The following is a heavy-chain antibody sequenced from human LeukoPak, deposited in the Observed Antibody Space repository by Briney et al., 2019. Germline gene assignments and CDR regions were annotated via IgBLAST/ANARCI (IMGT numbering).Heavy chain of an antibody. J-gene: IGHJ6*03. D-gene: IGHD6-25*01. CDR3: ARFAAGGSYYYYMDV. V-gene: IGHV3-74*01. Sequence: GGSLRLSCAASGFTFSSYWMHWVRQAPGKGLVWVSRINTDGSSTSYADSVKGRFTISRDNAKNTLYLQMNSLRAEDTAVYYCARFAAGGSYYYYMDVWGKGTTVTVSS. CDR2: INTDGSST. CDR1: GFTFSSYW.